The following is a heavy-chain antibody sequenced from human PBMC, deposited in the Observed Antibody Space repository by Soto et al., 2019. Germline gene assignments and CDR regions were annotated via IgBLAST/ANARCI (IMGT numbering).Heavy chain of an antibody. CDR2: IRPWSRYP. D-gene: IGHD2-15*01. CDR3: VRGGGGGLFDP. V-gene: IGHV3-11*06. J-gene: IGHJ5*02. CDR1: GFTFGYSY. Sequence: GSLRLSCACAGFTFGYSYMSWIRQAPGKGLEWLSYIRPWSRYPAYADSVKGRFTISRDNAKRSLYLQMMSLTAEDTAIYYCVRGGGGGLFDPWGQGTMVTVYS.